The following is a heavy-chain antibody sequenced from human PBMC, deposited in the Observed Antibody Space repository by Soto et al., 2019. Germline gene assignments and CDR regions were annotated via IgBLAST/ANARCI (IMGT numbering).Heavy chain of an antibody. J-gene: IGHJ4*02. CDR2: IYYSGST. V-gene: IGHV4-61*01. CDR1: GGSVSSGSYY. CDR3: ASTVIAYGDYSYYFDY. Sequence: PSETLSLTCTVSGGSVSSGSYYWSWIRQPPGKGLEWIGYIYYSGSTNYNPSLKSRVTISVDTSKNQFSLKLSSVTAADTAVYYCASTVIAYGDYSYYFDYWGQGTLVTVS. D-gene: IGHD4-17*01.